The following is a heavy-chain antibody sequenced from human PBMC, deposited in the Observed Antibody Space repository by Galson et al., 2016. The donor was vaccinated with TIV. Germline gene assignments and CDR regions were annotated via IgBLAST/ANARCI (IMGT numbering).Heavy chain of an antibody. D-gene: IGHD2-2*01. V-gene: IGHV1-8*01. J-gene: IGHJ6*02. CDR2: MSPSNGNT. Sequence: SVKVSCKASGYTFTSFDISWIRQAPGQGLEWMGWMSPSNGNTGYAQKFRGRITMTRHPPTTTVYMELSGLTSEGTAVYYCAKTPGLSSPSWGLYDYHYHMDVWGQGTTVTVSS. CDR1: GYTFTSFD. CDR3: AKTPGLSSPSWGLYDYHYHMDV.